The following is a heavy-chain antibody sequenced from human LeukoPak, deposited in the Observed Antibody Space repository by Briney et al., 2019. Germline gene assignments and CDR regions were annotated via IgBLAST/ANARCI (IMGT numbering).Heavy chain of an antibody. CDR1: GFTFDDYA. D-gene: IGHD6-13*01. J-gene: IGHJ5*02. Sequence: GRSLRLSCAASGFTFDDYAMHWVRQAPGKGLEWVSGITWNSGDIGYADSVKGRFTISRDNAKNSLYLELNSLRAEDTALYYCAKDLYSRSPSYWFDPWGQGTLVTVSS. CDR2: ITWNSGDI. V-gene: IGHV3-9*01. CDR3: AKDLYSRSPSYWFDP.